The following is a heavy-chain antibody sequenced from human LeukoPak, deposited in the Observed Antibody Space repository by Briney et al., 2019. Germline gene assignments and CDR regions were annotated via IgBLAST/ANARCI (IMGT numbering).Heavy chain of an antibody. CDR2: IYHSGST. J-gene: IGHJ3*02. V-gene: IGHV4-4*02. CDR3: ARVSATIEVAFDI. CDR1: GGSISSSNW. Sequence: NPSETLSLTCAVSGGSISSSNWWSWVRQPPGKGLEWIGEIYHSGSTNYNPSLKSRVTISVDKSKNQFSLKLSSVTAADTAVYYCARVSATIEVAFDIWGQGTMVTVSS. D-gene: IGHD5-24*01.